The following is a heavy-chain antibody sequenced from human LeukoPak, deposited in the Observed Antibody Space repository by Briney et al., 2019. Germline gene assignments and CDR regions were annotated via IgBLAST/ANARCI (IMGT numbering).Heavy chain of an antibody. D-gene: IGHD6-19*01. V-gene: IGHV1-18*01. CDR2: ISAYNGNT. J-gene: IGHJ4*02. CDR3: ARAGISSGWYHGIDY. CDR1: GYTFTSYG. Sequence: ASVKVSCKASGYTFTSYGISWVRQAPGQGLEWMGWISAYNGNTNFAQKLQGRITMTTDTSTTTAYMELRSLTSDDTAVYYCARAGISSGWYHGIDYWGQGTLVTVSS.